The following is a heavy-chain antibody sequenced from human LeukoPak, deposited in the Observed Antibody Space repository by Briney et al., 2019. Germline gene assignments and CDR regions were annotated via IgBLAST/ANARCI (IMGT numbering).Heavy chain of an antibody. J-gene: IGHJ6*02. CDR1: GFIFSSYA. Sequence: GGSLRLSCAASGFIFSSYAMHWVRQAPGKGLEWVAVISYDGNNKYYADSVKGRFTISRDNSKNTLYLQMNSLRPEDTALYYCAKDPGSEDGVGMDVWGQGTTVTVSS. V-gene: IGHV3-30-3*01. CDR3: AKDPGSEDGVGMDV. D-gene: IGHD3-10*01. CDR2: ISYDGNNK.